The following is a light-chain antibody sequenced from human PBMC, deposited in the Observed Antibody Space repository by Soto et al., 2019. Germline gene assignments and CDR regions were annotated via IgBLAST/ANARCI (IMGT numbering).Light chain of an antibody. CDR1: QTISSY. J-gene: IGKJ1*01. V-gene: IGKV1-39*01. CDR3: QQSYSTPWT. Sequence: DNQMTQSPSSLSASVGDRVTITCRASQTISSYLNWYQQKPGKAPKLLIYGASILQTGVPSRFGGSGSGTDFTLTISSLQPEDIATYYCQQSYSTPWTFGQGTKVEIK. CDR2: GAS.